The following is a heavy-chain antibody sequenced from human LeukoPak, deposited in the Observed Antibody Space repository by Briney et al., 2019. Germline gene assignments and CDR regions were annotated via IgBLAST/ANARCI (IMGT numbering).Heavy chain of an antibody. CDR3: AKDGHIIVVVPATIDY. J-gene: IGHJ4*02. V-gene: IGHV3-30*18. Sequence: GGSLRLSCAASGFTFSSYGMHWVRQAPGKGLEWVAVISYDGSNKYYADSVKGRFTISRDNSKNTLYLQMNSLRAEDTAVYYCAKDGHIIVVVPATIDYWGQGTLVTVSS. CDR1: GFTFSSYG. CDR2: ISYDGSNK. D-gene: IGHD2-2*01.